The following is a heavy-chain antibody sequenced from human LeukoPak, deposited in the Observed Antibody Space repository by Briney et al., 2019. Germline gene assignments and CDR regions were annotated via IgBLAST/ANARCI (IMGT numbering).Heavy chain of an antibody. CDR3: ARSLLGAIGAADL. CDR1: GGSIITYY. CDR2: THSSGNT. V-gene: IGHV4-59*01. J-gene: IGHJ4*02. D-gene: IGHD6-13*01. Sequence: SETLSLTCTVSGGSIITYYWSWIRQPPGKGLEWIAFTHSSGNTGYNPSFKSRVTLSLDTSKNHFSLKVTSMTAADTGVYYCARSLLGAIGAADLWGQGTLVTVSS.